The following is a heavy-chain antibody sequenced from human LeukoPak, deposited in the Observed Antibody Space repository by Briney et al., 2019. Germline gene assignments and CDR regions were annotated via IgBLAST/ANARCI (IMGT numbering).Heavy chain of an antibody. CDR1: GYTFSSYY. V-gene: IGHV1-46*01. J-gene: IGHJ4*02. D-gene: IGHD1-26*01. CDR2: INPRGGST. CDR3: ARDSTPTYYSGTYYFEY. Sequence: ASVKVSCKASGYTFSSYYMHWVRQARGQGLEWMGIINPRGGSTTYAQKFQGRVTMTRDTSTSTVYMELSSLRSEDTAVYYCARDSTPTYYSGTYYFEYWGQGTLVTVSS.